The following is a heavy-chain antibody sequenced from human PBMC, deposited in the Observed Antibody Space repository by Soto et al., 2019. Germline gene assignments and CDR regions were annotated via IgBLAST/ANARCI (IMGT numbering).Heavy chain of an antibody. V-gene: IGHV3-30*18. Sequence: PGGSLRLFCAASGFTFSSYGMHWVRQAPGKGLEWVAVISYDGSNKYYADSVKGRFTISRDNSKNTLYLQMNSLRAEDTAVYYCAKEYEAAAENYYYYGMDVWGQGTTVTVSS. CDR3: AKEYEAAAENYYYYGMDV. D-gene: IGHD6-13*01. CDR1: GFTFSSYG. J-gene: IGHJ6*02. CDR2: ISYDGSNK.